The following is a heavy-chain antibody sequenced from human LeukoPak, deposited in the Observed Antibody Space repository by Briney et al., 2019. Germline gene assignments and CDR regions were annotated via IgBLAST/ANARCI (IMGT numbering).Heavy chain of an antibody. Sequence: SGTLSLTCTVSGGSISSYYWSWIRQPPGKGLKWIGYIYYSGSTNYNPSLKSRVTISVDTSKNQFSLKLSSVTAADTAVYYCARVVVRNWFDPWGQGTLVTVSS. CDR3: ARVVVRNWFDP. D-gene: IGHD6-6*01. J-gene: IGHJ5*02. V-gene: IGHV4-59*01. CDR1: GGSISSYY. CDR2: IYYSGST.